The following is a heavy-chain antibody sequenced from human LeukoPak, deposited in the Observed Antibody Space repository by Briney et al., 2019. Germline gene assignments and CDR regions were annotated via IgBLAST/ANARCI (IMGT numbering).Heavy chain of an antibody. J-gene: IGHJ4*02. V-gene: IGHV1-69*13. D-gene: IGHD2-21*02. CDR1: GGTFSSYA. Sequence: ASVKVSCKASGGTFSSYAISWVRQAPGQGLEWMGGIIPIFGTANYAQKFQGRVTITADESTSTAYMELSSLRPEDTAVYYCARANCGGDCYNFDYWGQGTLVTVSS. CDR3: ARANCGGDCYNFDY. CDR2: IIPIFGTA.